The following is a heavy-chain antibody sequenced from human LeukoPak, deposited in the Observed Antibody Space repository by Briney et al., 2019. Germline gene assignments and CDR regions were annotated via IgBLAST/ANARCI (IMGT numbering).Heavy chain of an antibody. Sequence: PSQTLSLTCTVSGGSISSGSYYWRWIRQPAGKVLEWIGRIYTSGSTNYNPSLKSRVTISVDTSKNQFSLKLSSVTAADTAVYYCAREWHCSSTSCYTLWFDPWGQGTLVTVSS. D-gene: IGHD2-2*02. CDR3: AREWHCSSTSCYTLWFDP. CDR2: IYTSGST. V-gene: IGHV4-61*02. J-gene: IGHJ5*02. CDR1: GGSISSGSYY.